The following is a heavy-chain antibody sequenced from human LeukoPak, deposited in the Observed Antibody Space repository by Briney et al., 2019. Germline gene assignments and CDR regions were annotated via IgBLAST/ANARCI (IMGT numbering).Heavy chain of an antibody. CDR2: IYYSGST. J-gene: IGHJ4*02. CDR3: ARVSSVQYSYGTIDY. D-gene: IGHD5-18*01. V-gene: IGHV4-59*01. Sequence: SETLSLTCTVSGGSISSYYWSWIRQPPGKGLEWIEYIYYSGSTNYNPSLKSRVTISVDTSKNQFSLKLSSVTAADTAVYYCARVSSVQYSYGTIDYWGQGTLVTVSS. CDR1: GGSISSYY.